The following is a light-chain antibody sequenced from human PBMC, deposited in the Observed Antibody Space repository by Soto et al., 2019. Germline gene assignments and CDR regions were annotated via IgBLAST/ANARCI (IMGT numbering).Light chain of an antibody. Sequence: DIQMTQYPSTMSASVAVSITITCRASQSVSSWLDWYQQKPGKAPNLLIYKSSSLESGVPSRFSGSGSGAEFTLTISSLQPDDFATYYCQQYNSYSITFGQGTRLEI. CDR1: QSVSSW. CDR3: QQYNSYSIT. J-gene: IGKJ5*01. V-gene: IGKV1-5*03. CDR2: KSS.